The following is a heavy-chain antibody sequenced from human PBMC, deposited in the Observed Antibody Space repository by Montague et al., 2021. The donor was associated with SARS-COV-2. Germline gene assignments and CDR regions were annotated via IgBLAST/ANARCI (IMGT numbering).Heavy chain of an antibody. Sequence: SLRLSCAASGFTFSQYDMHWVRQVTGKGLEWVSGIGKAGDTHYPGTVKGRFTISREDAKNSLYLQVNSLRAGDTAVYYCGRGVRYFGSGGWSFYYYGVDGWGQGTTVTVSS. V-gene: IGHV3-13*01. CDR3: GRGVRYFGSGGWSFYYYGVDG. D-gene: IGHD3-10*01. J-gene: IGHJ6*02. CDR1: GFTFSQYD. CDR2: IGKAGDT.